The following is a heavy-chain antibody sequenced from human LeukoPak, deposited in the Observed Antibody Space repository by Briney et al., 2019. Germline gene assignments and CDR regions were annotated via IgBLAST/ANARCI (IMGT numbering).Heavy chain of an antibody. CDR1: GFTFDDYA. V-gene: IGHV3-9*01. D-gene: IGHD6-19*01. J-gene: IGHJ4*02. CDR3: AKDTGNRQWLVTFDY. CDR2: IYWNSGSI. Sequence: GRSLRLSCAASGFTFDDYAMHWVRQAPGKGLEWVSGIYWNSGSIGYADSVKGRFTISRDNAKNSLYLQMNSLRAEDTALYYCAKDTGNRQWLVTFDYWGQGTLVTVSS.